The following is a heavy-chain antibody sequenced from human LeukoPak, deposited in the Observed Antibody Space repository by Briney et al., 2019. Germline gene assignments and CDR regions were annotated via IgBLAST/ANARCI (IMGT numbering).Heavy chain of an antibody. V-gene: IGHV7-4-1*02. D-gene: IGHD3-10*01. J-gene: IGHJ4*02. CDR2: INTNTGNP. CDR1: GYTFTGYA. Sequence: ASVKVSCKASGYTFTGYAMNWVRQAPGQGLEWMGWINTNTGNPTYAQGFTGRFVFSLDTSVSTAYLQISSLKAEDTAVYYCARTYYGSGSYHLDYWGQGTLVTVSS. CDR3: ARTYYGSGSYHLDY.